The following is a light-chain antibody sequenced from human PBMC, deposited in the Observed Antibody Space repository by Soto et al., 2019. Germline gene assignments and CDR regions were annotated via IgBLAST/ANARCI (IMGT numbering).Light chain of an antibody. Sequence: QSALTQPASVSGSPGXSITISCTGTSSDVGAYTFVSWYQQHPDKVPKLMIFDVSRRPSGVSDRFSGSKSGNTASLTISGLQPEDEADYYCSSYTSSSTHVFGSGTKVTVL. CDR3: SSYTSSSTHV. V-gene: IGLV2-14*03. CDR1: SSDVGAYTF. CDR2: DVS. J-gene: IGLJ1*01.